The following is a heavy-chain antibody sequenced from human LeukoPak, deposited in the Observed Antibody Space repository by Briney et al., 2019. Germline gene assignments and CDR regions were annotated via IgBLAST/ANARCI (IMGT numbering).Heavy chain of an antibody. CDR3: AKGVSIAAAGSPGYYFDY. D-gene: IGHD6-13*01. CDR2: ISGSGGST. V-gene: IGHV3-23*01. Sequence: GGSLRLSCAASGFTFSSYAMSWVRQAPGKGLEWVSAISGSGGSTYYADSVKGRFTISRDNSKNTLYLKMNSLRAEDTAVYYCAKGVSIAAAGSPGYYFDYWGQGTLVTVSS. CDR1: GFTFSSYA. J-gene: IGHJ4*02.